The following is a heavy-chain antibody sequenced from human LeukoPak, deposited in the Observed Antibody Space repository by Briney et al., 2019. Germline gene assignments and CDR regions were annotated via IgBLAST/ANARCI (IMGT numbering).Heavy chain of an antibody. Sequence: GASLRLSCAASGFTFSSYAMSWVRQAPGKGLEWVSAISGSGGSTYYADSVKGRFTISRDNFKNTLYLQMNSLRAEDTAVYYCAKGDLFWSGYEGFDPWGQGTLVTVSS. J-gene: IGHJ5*02. V-gene: IGHV3-23*01. CDR3: AKGDLFWSGYEGFDP. CDR1: GFTFSSYA. D-gene: IGHD3-3*01. CDR2: ISGSGGST.